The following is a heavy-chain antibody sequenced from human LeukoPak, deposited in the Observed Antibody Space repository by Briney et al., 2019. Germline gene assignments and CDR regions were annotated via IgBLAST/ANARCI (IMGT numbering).Heavy chain of an antibody. V-gene: IGHV1-69*13. Sequence: ASVKVSCKASGGTFSSYAISWVRQAPGQGLEWMGGIIPIFGTANYAQKFQGRVTITADESTSTAYMELSSLRSDDTAVYYCARAVRRMVRGVIIISPPDYWGQGTLVTVSS. J-gene: IGHJ4*02. CDR2: IIPIFGTA. CDR1: GGTFSSYA. D-gene: IGHD3-10*01. CDR3: ARAVRRMVRGVIIISPPDY.